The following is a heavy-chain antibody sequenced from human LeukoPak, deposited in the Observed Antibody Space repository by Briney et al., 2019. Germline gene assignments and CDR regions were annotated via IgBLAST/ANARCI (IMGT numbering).Heavy chain of an antibody. D-gene: IGHD3-9*01. CDR3: ATADWFSFDF. CDR2: IKNDGSEK. CDR1: GFTFSKYG. V-gene: IGHV3-7*04. Sequence: GGSLRLSCAASGFTFSKYGIHWVRQAPGKGLEWVATIKNDGSEKNYVDSVKGRFTISRDNAKNSLYLQMSGLRAEDTAVYFCATADWFSFDFWGQGTLVTVSS. J-gene: IGHJ4*02.